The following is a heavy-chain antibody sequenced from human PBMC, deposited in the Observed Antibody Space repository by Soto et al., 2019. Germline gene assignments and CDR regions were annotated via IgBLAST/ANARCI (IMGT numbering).Heavy chain of an antibody. V-gene: IGHV3-30*18. J-gene: IGHJ3*02. CDR2: ITYDGNNQ. D-gene: IGHD3-22*01. Sequence: QVQLVDSGGGVVQPGTSLRLSCTGSGFAFINYGIHWVRQAPGKGLEWVAVITYDGNNQYYGDSVKGRFTISRDDSRNMVYLQMNSLRPHDTAMYYCANDWRLNDRSGLDAFHILGQGTMVIVSS. CDR3: ANDWRLNDRSGLDAFHI. CDR1: GFAFINYG.